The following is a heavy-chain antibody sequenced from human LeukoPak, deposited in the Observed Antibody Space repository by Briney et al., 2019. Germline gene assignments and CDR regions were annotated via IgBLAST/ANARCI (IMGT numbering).Heavy chain of an antibody. D-gene: IGHD6-13*01. V-gene: IGHV3-23*01. CDR1: GFTFSSYA. CDR2: ISGSGGST. Sequence: QSGGSLRLSCAASGFTFSSYAMSWVRQAPGKGLEWVSAISGSGGSTYYADSVKGRFTISRDNSKNTLYLQMNSLRAEDTAVYYCAKGSGRAAAAGAYEDYWGQGTLVTVSS. J-gene: IGHJ4*02. CDR3: AKGSGRAAAAGAYEDY.